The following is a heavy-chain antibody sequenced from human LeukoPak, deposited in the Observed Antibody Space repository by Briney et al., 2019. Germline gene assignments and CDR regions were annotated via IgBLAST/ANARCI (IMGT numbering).Heavy chain of an antibody. D-gene: IGHD2-2*02. Sequence: ASVKVSCKASGYTFTSYYMHWVRQAPGQGLEWMGIINPSGGSTSYAQKFQGRVTMTRDTSTSTVYMGLSSLRSEDTAVYYCARAPPYCSSTSCYTDFDYWGQGTLVTVSS. CDR3: ARAPPYCSSTSCYTDFDY. V-gene: IGHV1-46*03. CDR1: GYTFTSYY. J-gene: IGHJ4*02. CDR2: INPSGGST.